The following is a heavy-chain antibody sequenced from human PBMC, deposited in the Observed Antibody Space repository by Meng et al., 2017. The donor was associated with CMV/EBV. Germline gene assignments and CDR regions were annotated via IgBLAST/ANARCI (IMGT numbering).Heavy chain of an antibody. V-gene: IGHV4-38-2*02. CDR3: ARVAMVRGVITSYYFDY. J-gene: IGHJ4*02. D-gene: IGHD3-10*01. Sequence: SETLSLTCTVSGYSISSGYYWGWIRQPPGKGLEWIGSIYHSGSTYYNPSLKSRVTISVDTSKNQFSLKLSSVTAADTAVYYGARVAMVRGVITSYYFDYWGQGTLVTVSS. CDR2: IYHSGST. CDR1: GYSISSGYY.